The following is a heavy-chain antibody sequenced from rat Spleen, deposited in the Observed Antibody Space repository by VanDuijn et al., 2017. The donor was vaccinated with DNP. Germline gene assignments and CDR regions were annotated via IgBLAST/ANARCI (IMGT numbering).Heavy chain of an antibody. CDR2: ISSAGTT. D-gene: IGHD1-1*01. V-gene: IGHV3-3*01. Sequence: EVQLQESGPGLVKPSQSLSLTCSVTAYSITSTYRWNWIRKFPGNKLEWMGYISSAGTTNYDPSLKSRISITRDTSKNQFFLQVNSVTAEDTATYYCASTQFSGDVNWFAYWGQGTLVTVSS. CDR1: AYSITSTYR. J-gene: IGHJ3*01. CDR3: ASTQFSGDVNWFAY.